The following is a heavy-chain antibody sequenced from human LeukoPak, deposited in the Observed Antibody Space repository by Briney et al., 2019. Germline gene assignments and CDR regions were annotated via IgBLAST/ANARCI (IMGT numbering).Heavy chain of an antibody. Sequence: TASETLSLTCTVSGGSISSSSYYWGWIRQPPGKGLEWIGSIYYSGSTYYNPSLKSRVTISVDTSKNQFSLKLSSVTAADTAVYYCARRDDSSGYYKIDYWGQGTLVTVSS. CDR1: GGSISSSSYY. D-gene: IGHD3-22*01. CDR2: IYYSGST. J-gene: IGHJ4*02. V-gene: IGHV4-39*07. CDR3: ARRDDSSGYYKIDY.